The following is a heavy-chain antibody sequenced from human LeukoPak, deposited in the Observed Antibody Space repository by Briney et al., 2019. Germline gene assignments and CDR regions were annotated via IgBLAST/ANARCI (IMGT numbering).Heavy chain of an antibody. V-gene: IGHV3-9*01. D-gene: IGHD3-3*01. CDR3: ARSMVTIFGVVINPLDY. J-gene: IGHJ4*02. CDR1: GFTFDDYA. Sequence: GRSLRLSCAASGFTFDDYAMHWVRQAPGKGLEWVSGISWNSGSIGYADSVKGRFTISGDNAKNSLYLQMNSLRAGDTALYYCARSMVTIFGVVINPLDYWGQGTLVTVSS. CDR2: ISWNSGSI.